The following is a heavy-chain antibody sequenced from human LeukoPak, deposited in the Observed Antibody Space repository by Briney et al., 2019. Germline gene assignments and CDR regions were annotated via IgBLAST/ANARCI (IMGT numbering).Heavy chain of an antibody. CDR3: ACRSRYSIGWSFDY. CDR2: IYPGDSDT. CDR1: GYNFRSYW. J-gene: IGHJ4*02. Sequence: GESLKISCQGFGYNFRSYWIGWVRQMPGKGLEWMGIIYPGDSDTRYSPSFQGQVTISADKSISTAYLQWSSLKASDTAIYYCACRSRYSIGWSFDYWGQGTLVTVSS. V-gene: IGHV5-51*01. D-gene: IGHD6-19*01.